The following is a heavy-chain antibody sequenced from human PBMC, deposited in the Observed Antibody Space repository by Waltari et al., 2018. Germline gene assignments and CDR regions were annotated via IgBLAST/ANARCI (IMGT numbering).Heavy chain of an antibody. J-gene: IGHJ4*02. V-gene: IGHV3-30-3*01. D-gene: IGHD3-9*01. CDR3: ARDLDIHDGFFDY. CDR1: GFPFSRFH. CDR2: ISYDGSNK. Sequence: QVQLVGSGEAVVQPGGSLSLSFPPSGFPFSRFHFTWVRQAPGKGLEWVAVISYDGSNKYYADSVKGRFTISRDNSKNTLYLQMNSLRAEDTAVYYCARDLDIHDGFFDYWGQGTLVTVSS.